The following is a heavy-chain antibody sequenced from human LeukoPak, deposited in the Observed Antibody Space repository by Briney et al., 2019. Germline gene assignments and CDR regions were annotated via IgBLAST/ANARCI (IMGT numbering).Heavy chain of an antibody. D-gene: IGHD3-3*01. J-gene: IGHJ4*02. Sequence: SETLSLTCTVSGGSISSYYWSWIRQPPGKGLEWIGYIYYSGSTNYNPSLKSRVTISVDTSKSQFSLKLSSVTAADTAVYYCAGRTYDFWSGYHDYWGQGTLVTVSS. V-gene: IGHV4-59*08. CDR3: AGRTYDFWSGYHDY. CDR2: IYYSGST. CDR1: GGSISSYY.